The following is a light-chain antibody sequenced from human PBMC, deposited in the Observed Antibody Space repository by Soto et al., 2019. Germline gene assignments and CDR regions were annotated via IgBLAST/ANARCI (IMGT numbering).Light chain of an antibody. J-gene: IGKJ1*01. CDR1: QSISSW. Sequence: IQMTQSPSTLSASLGERATLTCRASQSISSWLAWYQQKPGKAPKLLIYKASSLESGVPSRFSGSGSGTDFTLTISSLKPEDLAAYYCQKYTSYYPRPVGKGTKVDIK. CDR2: KAS. CDR3: QKYTSYYPRP. V-gene: IGKV1-5*03.